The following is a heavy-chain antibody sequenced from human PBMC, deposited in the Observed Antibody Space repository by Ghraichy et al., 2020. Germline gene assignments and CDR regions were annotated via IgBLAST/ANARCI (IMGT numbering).Heavy chain of an antibody. V-gene: IGHV3-23*01. Sequence: GALRLSCAASGFTFSSYSMSWVRQAPGKGLEWVSAVSGSGGSTYYADSVKGRFTISRDRSKNTLYLQMNSLRAEDTALYYCAKQSGYSGHDYFDYWGQGTLVTVSS. D-gene: IGHD5-12*01. J-gene: IGHJ4*02. CDR3: AKQSGYSGHDYFDY. CDR2: VSGSGGST. CDR1: GFTFSSYS.